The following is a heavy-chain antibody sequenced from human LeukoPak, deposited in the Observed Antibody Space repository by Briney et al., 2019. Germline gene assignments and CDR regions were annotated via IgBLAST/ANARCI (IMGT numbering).Heavy chain of an antibody. CDR3: ARQGWSGYLDY. CDR1: GGSISSYY. Sequence: ASETLSLTCTVSGGSISSYYWSWIRQPPGKGLEWIGYIYYSGSTNYNPSLTSRVTISVDTSKNQFSLKQSSVTAADTAVYYCARQGWSGYLDYSGQGTLVTVSS. D-gene: IGHD3-3*01. CDR2: IYYSGST. J-gene: IGHJ4*02. V-gene: IGHV4-59*01.